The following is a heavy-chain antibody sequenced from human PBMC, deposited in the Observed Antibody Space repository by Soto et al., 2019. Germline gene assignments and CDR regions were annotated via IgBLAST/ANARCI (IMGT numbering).Heavy chain of an antibody. CDR3: ARHRGYYDILTGYYTDLNFDS. V-gene: IGHV4-39*01. J-gene: IGHJ4*02. CDR2: IYYSRST. CDR1: GGSISSSSYD. Sequence: PSETLSLTCTVSGGSISSSSYDWGWIRQPPGKGLEWIGSIYYSRSTSYNPSLKSRVTISVGTSKNQFSLRMSSVPDADTAVYYCARHRGYYDILTGYYTDLNFDSWGQGALVTVSS. D-gene: IGHD3-9*01.